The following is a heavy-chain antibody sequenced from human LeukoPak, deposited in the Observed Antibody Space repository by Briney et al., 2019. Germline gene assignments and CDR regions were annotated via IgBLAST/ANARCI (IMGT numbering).Heavy chain of an antibody. Sequence: PSETLSLTCTVSGGSISSYYWSWLRQPPGKGLEWIGYIYYSGSTNYNPSLKSRVTISVETSKNQSSLKLSSVTAADTAVYYCARVTGYMIEDYFDYWGQGTLVTVSS. D-gene: IGHD3-22*01. CDR2: IYYSGST. CDR1: GGSISSYY. CDR3: ARVTGYMIEDYFDY. J-gene: IGHJ4*02. V-gene: IGHV4-59*01.